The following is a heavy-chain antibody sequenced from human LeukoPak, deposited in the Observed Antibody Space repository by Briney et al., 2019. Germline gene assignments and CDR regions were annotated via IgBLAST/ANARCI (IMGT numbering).Heavy chain of an antibody. D-gene: IGHD6-13*01. V-gene: IGHV1-69*05. CDR3: AREQLGNAFDI. CDR1: GGTFSSYA. Sequence: GASVKVSCKASGGTFSSYAISWVRPAPGQGLGWMGGIIPIFGTATYAQKFQGRVTITTDESTSTAYMELSRLRSDDTAVYYCAREQLGNAFDIWGQGTMVTVSS. J-gene: IGHJ3*02. CDR2: IIPIFGTA.